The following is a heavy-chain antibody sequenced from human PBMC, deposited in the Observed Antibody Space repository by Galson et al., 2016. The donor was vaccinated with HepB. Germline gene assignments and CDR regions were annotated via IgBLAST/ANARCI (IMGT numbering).Heavy chain of an antibody. CDR3: AKVTIGGPTPKYFHH. V-gene: IGHV3-30*18. Sequence: SLRLSCAVSGFTFNDYAMHWVRQAPGKGPEWVTVISKDGTEKRYADSVKGRFTVSRDNSNNTLFVEMNSLRPEDTAVYYCAKVTIGGPTPKYFHHWGQGTLVIVSS. CDR2: ISKDGTEK. CDR1: GFTFNDYA. D-gene: IGHD2-15*01. J-gene: IGHJ1*01.